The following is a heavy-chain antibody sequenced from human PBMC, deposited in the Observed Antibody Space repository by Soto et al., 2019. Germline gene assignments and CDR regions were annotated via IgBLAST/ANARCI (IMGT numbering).Heavy chain of an antibody. J-gene: IGHJ4*02. D-gene: IGHD3-22*01. CDR3: AGLYHYDSSGYYDY. Sequence: GASVKVSCKASGNSFTTYYMHWVRQAPGQGLERMGIINTSGGRTTYAQKFQGRVTMTRDTSTSTFHMELSSLTSEDTAVYYCAGLYHYDSSGYYDYWGQGTLVTVSS. CDR2: INTSGGRT. CDR1: GNSFTTYY. V-gene: IGHV1-46*01.